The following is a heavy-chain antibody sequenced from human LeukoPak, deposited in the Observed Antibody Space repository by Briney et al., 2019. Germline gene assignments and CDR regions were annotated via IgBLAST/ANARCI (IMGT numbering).Heavy chain of an antibody. V-gene: IGHV1-18*01. CDR1: GYTFTSYG. Sequence: ASVKVSCKASGYTFTSYGISWVRQAPGQGLEWMGWISAYNGNTNYAQKLQGRVTMTTDTSTSTAYMELRSLRSDDTAVYYCARGPDYYDSSGYYYVYFDYWGQGTLVTVSS. D-gene: IGHD3-22*01. CDR3: ARGPDYYDSSGYYYVYFDY. J-gene: IGHJ4*02. CDR2: ISAYNGNT.